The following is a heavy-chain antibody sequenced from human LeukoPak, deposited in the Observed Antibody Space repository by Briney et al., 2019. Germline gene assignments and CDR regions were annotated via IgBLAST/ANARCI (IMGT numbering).Heavy chain of an antibody. J-gene: IGHJ4*02. CDR2: ISYDGSNK. Sequence: PGGSLRLSCAASGFTFSSYEMNWVRQAPGKGLEWVAVISYDGSNKYYADSVKGRFTISRDNSKNTLYLQMNSLRAEDTAVYYCAKVSDRFMVRGLDYWGQGTLVTVSS. CDR3: AKVSDRFMVRGLDY. D-gene: IGHD3-10*01. CDR1: GFTFSSYE. V-gene: IGHV3-30*18.